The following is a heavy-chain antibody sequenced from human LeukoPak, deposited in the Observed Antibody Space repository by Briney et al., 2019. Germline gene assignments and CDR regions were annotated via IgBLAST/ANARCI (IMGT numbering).Heavy chain of an antibody. CDR3: AKDMAWEPGIDFDY. CDR1: GFNFRDYA. J-gene: IGHJ4*02. V-gene: IGHV3-9*01. CDR2: ISWNSGSI. D-gene: IGHD1-26*01. Sequence: PGGSLRLSCVASGFNFRDYAMHWVRQAPGKGLEWVSGISWNSGSIGYADSVKGRFTISRDNAKNSLYLQMNSLRAEDTALYYCAKDMAWEPGIDFDYWGQGALVTVSS.